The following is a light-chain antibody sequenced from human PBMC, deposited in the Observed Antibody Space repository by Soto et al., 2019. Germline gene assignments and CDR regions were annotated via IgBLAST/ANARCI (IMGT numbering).Light chain of an antibody. CDR1: NSDIGEYNY. Sequence: QSALTQPPYASGSPGQSVTIPCTGTNSDIGEYNYVSWYQQHPGKVPKLLIHEVTKRPPGVPDRFSGSKSGNTASLIVSGLQAEDEADYYCSSFAGAPVVFGGGTKLTVL. CDR2: EVT. V-gene: IGLV2-8*01. CDR3: SSFAGAPVV. J-gene: IGLJ2*01.